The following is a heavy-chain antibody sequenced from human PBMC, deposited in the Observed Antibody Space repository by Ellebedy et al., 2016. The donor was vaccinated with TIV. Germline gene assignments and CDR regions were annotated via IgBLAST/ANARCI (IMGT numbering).Heavy chain of an antibody. Sequence: GESLKISXVASGLTFNTYVMSWVRQAPGKGLEWVSAISGSGDSTYYVDSVKGRFTISRDNSKNTLFLQMNSLRAEDTAVYYCAKGPTTRYYYMGVWGKGTTVTVSS. V-gene: IGHV3-23*01. CDR3: AKGPTTRYYYMGV. D-gene: IGHD1-26*01. CDR1: GLTFNTYV. J-gene: IGHJ6*03. CDR2: ISGSGDST.